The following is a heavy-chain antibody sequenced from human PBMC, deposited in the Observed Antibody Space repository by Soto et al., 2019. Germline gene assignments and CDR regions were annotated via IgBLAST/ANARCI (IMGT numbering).Heavy chain of an antibody. J-gene: IGHJ4*02. CDR1: GGPISSTNW. D-gene: IGHD6-13*01. CDR3: AREFRRAATGKGEWDFDY. CDR2: MYHCGST. Sequence: QVQLQESGPGLVKPPGTLSLTCAVSGGPISSTNWCSWIRQPPGKGLTRIREMYHCGSTNYNPSHKRRVTIQVEKSKNALSLKLRSVTAADTAVYYCAREFRRAATGKGEWDFDYWGQGTLVTGSS. V-gene: IGHV4-4*03.